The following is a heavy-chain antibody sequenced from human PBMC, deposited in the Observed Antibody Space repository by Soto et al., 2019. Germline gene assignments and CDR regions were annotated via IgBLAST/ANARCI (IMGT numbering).Heavy chain of an antibody. CDR2: ISGSGGST. CDR1: GFTFSSYA. D-gene: IGHD1-26*01. Sequence: EVQLLESGGGLVQPGGSLRLSCAASGFTFSSYAMSWVRQAPGKGLEWVSAISGSGGSTYYADSVKGRFTISRDKSKNTLYLQMNSLRAEDTAVYYCATVSLPRVGATGYWGQGTLVTVSS. V-gene: IGHV3-23*01. CDR3: ATVSLPRVGATGY. J-gene: IGHJ4*02.